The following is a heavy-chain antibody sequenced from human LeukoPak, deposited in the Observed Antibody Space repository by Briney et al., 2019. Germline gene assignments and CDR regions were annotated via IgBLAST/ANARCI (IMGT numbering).Heavy chain of an antibody. CDR2: INPSGGST. V-gene: IGHV1-46*01. D-gene: IGHD3-3*01. J-gene: IGHJ4*02. Sequence: ASVKVSCKASGYTFTSYYMDWVRQAPGQGLEWMGIINPSGGSTTYAQKFQGRVTMSSDTSTSTVHVELSSLRSEDTAVYYCARGVGALDSWGQGTLVTVSS. CDR3: ARGVGALDS. CDR1: GYTFTSYY.